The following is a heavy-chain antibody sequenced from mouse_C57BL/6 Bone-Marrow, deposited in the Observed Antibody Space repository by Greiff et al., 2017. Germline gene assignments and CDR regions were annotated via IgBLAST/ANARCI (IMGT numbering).Heavy chain of an antibody. CDR2: INPNNGGT. J-gene: IGHJ2*01. CDR3: ARGGTGTYY. V-gene: IGHV1-22*01. Sequence: EVKLVESGPELVKPGASVKMSCKASGYTFTDYNMHWVKQSHGKSLEWIGYINPNNGGTSYNQKCKGKATLTVNKSSSTAYMELRSLTSEDTAVYYCARGGTGTYYWGQGTTLTVSS. D-gene: IGHD4-1*01. CDR1: GYTFTDYN.